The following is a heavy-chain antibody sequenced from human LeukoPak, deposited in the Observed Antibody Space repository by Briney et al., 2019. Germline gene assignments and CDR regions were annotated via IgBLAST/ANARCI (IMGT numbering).Heavy chain of an antibody. CDR3: ARGSTYYDSSGQVPFDY. Sequence: PGGSLRLSCAASGFTFSDYHINWVRQAPGKGLEWLSYISSTSTSMNYADSVKGRFTISRDNGKNTLYLQMNSLRAEDTAVYYCARGSTYYDSSGQVPFDYWGQGTLVTVSS. J-gene: IGHJ4*02. CDR2: ISSTSTSM. CDR1: GFTFSDYH. D-gene: IGHD3-22*01. V-gene: IGHV3-48*01.